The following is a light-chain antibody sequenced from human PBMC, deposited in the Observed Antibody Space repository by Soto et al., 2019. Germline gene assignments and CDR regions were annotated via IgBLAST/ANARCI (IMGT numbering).Light chain of an antibody. CDR3: RSYTSSGTDV. Sequence: QSALTQPASVSGSPGQSITISCTGTSSYVGDYNYVSWYQQHPGKAPKLMIYDVSNRPSGVSNRFSGSKSGNTASLTISGLQAEDEADYYCRSYTSSGTDVFGTGTKVTVL. V-gene: IGLV2-14*01. CDR2: DVS. J-gene: IGLJ1*01. CDR1: SSYVGDYNY.